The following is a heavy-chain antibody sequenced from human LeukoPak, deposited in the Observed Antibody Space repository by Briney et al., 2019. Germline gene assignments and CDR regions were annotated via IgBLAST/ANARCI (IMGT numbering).Heavy chain of an antibody. CDR2: IYYSGST. Sequence: SETLSLTCTVSGGSISSYYWSWIRQPPGKGLEWIGYIYYSGSTNYNPSLKSRVTISVDTSKNQFSLKLSSVTAADTAVYYCARVDPITGTHDYFDYWGQGTLVTVSS. J-gene: IGHJ4*02. D-gene: IGHD1-20*01. CDR1: GGSISSYY. V-gene: IGHV4-59*08. CDR3: ARVDPITGTHDYFDY.